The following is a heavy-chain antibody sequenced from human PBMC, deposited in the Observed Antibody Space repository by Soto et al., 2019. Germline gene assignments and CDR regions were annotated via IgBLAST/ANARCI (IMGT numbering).Heavy chain of an antibody. J-gene: IGHJ3*02. CDR1: GDSISSGTSY. CDR2: IFYTGTA. CDR3: ARPALEMATTRDSFDI. Sequence: SETLSLTCTVSGDSISSGTSYWSWIRQPPGKGLEWVGYIFYTGTANYSPSLKSRVTMSVETSKNQFSLKLSSVTAADTAVYYWARPALEMATTRDSFDIACQGTMVTVSS. D-gene: IGHD5-12*01. V-gene: IGHV4-61*01.